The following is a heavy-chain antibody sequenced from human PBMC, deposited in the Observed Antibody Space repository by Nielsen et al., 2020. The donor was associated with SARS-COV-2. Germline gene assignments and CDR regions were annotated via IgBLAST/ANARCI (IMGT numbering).Heavy chain of an antibody. CDR1: GFTFSSYS. J-gene: IGHJ6*03. CDR3: ARGGPNRGTPLSPSVPYYYYYYMDV. D-gene: IGHD1-14*01. V-gene: IGHV3-21*01. CDR2: ISSSSSYI. Sequence: GGSLRLSCAASGFTFSSYSMNWVRQAPGKGLEWVSSISSSSSYIYYADSVKGRFTISRDNAKNSLYLQMNSLRAEDTAVYYCARGGPNRGTPLSPSVPYYYYYYMDVWGKGTTVTVSS.